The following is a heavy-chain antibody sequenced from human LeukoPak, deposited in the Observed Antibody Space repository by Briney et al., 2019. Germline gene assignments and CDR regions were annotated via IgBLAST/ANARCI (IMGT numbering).Heavy chain of an antibody. J-gene: IGHJ4*02. CDR2: IYYSGST. D-gene: IGHD2-2*01. CDR3: ARHFSPLPIVVVPAAIDY. CDR1: GGSFSGYY. V-gene: IGHV4-34*01. Sequence: SETLSLTCAVYGGSFSGYYWSWIRQPPGKGLEWIGSIYYSGSTYYNPSLKSRVTISVDTSKNQFSLKLSSVTAADTAVYYCARHFSPLPIVVVPAAIDYWGQGTLVTVSS.